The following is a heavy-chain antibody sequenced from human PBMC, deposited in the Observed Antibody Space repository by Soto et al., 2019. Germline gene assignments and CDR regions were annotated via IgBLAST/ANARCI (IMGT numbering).Heavy chain of an antibody. CDR3: AKASQWPRLHGAIDI. J-gene: IGHJ3*02. Sequence: QVQLVESGGGVVQPGRSLRLSCAASGFTFSSYGRHWVRQAPGKGLEWVAVISYDGSNKYYADSVKGRFTISRDNSKNTLYLQMNSLRAEDTAVYYCAKASQWPRLHGAIDIWGQGTMVTVSS. V-gene: IGHV3-30*18. CDR2: ISYDGSNK. CDR1: GFTFSSYG. D-gene: IGHD5-12*01.